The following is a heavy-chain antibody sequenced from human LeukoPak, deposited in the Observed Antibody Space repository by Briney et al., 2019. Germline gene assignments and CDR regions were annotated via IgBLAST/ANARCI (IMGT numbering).Heavy chain of an antibody. CDR3: AKSTSAGSGYDYFLPLH. CDR2: ISGSGDST. V-gene: IGHV3-23*01. Sequence: PGGSLRLSCAASGFTFAAYAMSWVRQTPGKGLEWVSGISGSGDSTYYADSVKGRFTISRDNSKNTLYLQMNSLRAEDTAVYYCAKSTSAGSGYDYFLPLHWGQGTLVTVSS. CDR1: GFTFAAYA. D-gene: IGHD3-22*01. J-gene: IGHJ4*02.